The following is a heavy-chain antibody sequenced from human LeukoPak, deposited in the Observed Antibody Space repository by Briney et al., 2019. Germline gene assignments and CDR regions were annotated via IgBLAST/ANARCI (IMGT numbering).Heavy chain of an antibody. CDR3: ARTGPSSSWLEYYFDY. CDR1: GGTFSSYA. Sequence: SVKVSCKASGGTFSSYAISWVRQAPGQGLEWMGGIIPIFGTANYAQKFQGRVTITADKSTSTAYMELSSLRSEDTAVYYCARTGPSSSWLEYYFDYWGQGTLVTVSS. J-gene: IGHJ4*02. V-gene: IGHV1-69*06. D-gene: IGHD6-13*01. CDR2: IIPIFGTA.